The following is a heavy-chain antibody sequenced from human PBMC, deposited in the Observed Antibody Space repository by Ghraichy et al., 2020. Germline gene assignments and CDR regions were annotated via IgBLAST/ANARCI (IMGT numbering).Heavy chain of an antibody. J-gene: IGHJ6*02. D-gene: IGHD3-16*01. CDR2: TYYRSKWYY. CDR3: ARELVDESAPWSYYYGLDL. V-gene: IGHV6-1*01. Sequence: SETLSLTCAISGDRVSSYSAAWNWIRQSPSRGLEWLGRTYYRSKWYYDYATVVRSRITINPDTSKNQFTLQLDSVTPEDTAVYYCARELVDESAPWSYYYGLDLWGQGTTVTVSS. CDR1: GDRVSSYSAA.